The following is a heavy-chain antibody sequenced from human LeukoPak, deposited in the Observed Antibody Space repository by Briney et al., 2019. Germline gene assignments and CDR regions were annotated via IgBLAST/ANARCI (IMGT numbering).Heavy chain of an antibody. D-gene: IGHD5-12*01. CDR3: AKGSGYDYGSFDY. Sequence: GRSLRLSCAASGFTFDDYAMHWVRQAPGKGLEWVSGISWNSGSIGYADSVKGRFTISRDNAKNSLYLQMNSLGAEDTALYYCAKGSGYDYGSFDYWGQGTLVTVSS. CDR1: GFTFDDYA. J-gene: IGHJ4*02. V-gene: IGHV3-9*01. CDR2: ISWNSGSI.